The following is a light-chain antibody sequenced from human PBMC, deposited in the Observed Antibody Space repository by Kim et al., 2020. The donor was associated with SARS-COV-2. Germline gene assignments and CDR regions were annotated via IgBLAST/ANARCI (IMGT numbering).Light chain of an antibody. CDR1: QSISSW. Sequence: ASVGDRVTITCRASQSISSWLAWYQQKPGKAPKLLIYKASSLESVVPSRFSGSGSGTEFTLTISSLQPDDFSTYYCQLYNSYPWTFGQGTKVDIK. J-gene: IGKJ1*01. CDR3: QLYNSYPWT. V-gene: IGKV1-5*03. CDR2: KAS.